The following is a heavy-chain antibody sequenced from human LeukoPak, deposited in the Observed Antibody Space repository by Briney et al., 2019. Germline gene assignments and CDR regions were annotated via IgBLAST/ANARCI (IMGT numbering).Heavy chain of an antibody. D-gene: IGHD4-11*01. CDR1: GGSISSSSYY. CDR3: ATIPTTVQHLDY. Sequence: PSETLSLTCTVSGGSISSSSYYWGWIRQPPGKGLEWIGSIYYSGSTYYNPSLKSRVTISVDTSKNQFSLKLSSVTAADTAVYYCATIPTTVQHLDYWGQGTLVTVSS. V-gene: IGHV4-39*01. CDR2: IYYSGST. J-gene: IGHJ4*02.